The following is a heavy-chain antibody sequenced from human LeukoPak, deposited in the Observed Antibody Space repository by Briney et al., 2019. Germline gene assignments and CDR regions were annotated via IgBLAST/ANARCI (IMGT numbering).Heavy chain of an antibody. D-gene: IGHD5-18*01. CDR2: ISYDGSNK. V-gene: IGHV3-30*18. J-gene: IGHJ6*02. CDR1: GFTFDDYA. CDR3: AKDTGGYSYGPSPYYYYGMDV. Sequence: GGSLRLSCAASGFTFDDYAMHWVRQAPGKGLEWVAVISYDGSNKYYADSVKGRFTISRDNSKNTLYLQMNSLRAEDTAVYYCAKDTGGYSYGPSPYYYYGMDVWGQGTTVTVSS.